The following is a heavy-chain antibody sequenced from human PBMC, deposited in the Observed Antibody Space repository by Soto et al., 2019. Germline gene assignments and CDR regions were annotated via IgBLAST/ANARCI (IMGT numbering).Heavy chain of an antibody. D-gene: IGHD1-1*01. CDR3: ARLEGLSTISYYFDF. CDR2: IYYSGST. V-gene: IGHV4-59*01. CDR1: GGSISSYY. Sequence: PSETLSLTCTVSGGSISSYYWSWIRQPPGKGLEWIGYIYYSGSTNYNPSLKSRVTISVDTSKNKFSLKLSSVTAADTAVYYSARLEGLSTISYYFDFWGQGALVTVSS. J-gene: IGHJ4*02.